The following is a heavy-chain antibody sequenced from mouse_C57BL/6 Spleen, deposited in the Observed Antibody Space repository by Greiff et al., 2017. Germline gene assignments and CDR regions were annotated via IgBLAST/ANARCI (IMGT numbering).Heavy chain of an antibody. D-gene: IGHD1-1*01. CDR2: IHPNSGST. V-gene: IGHV1-64*01. CDR1: GYTFTSYW. Sequence: QVQLQQPGAELVKPGASVKLSCKASGYTFTSYWMHWVKQRPGQGLEWIGMIHPNSGSTNYNEKFKSKATLTVDKSSSTAYMQLSSLTSEDSAVYYCARVYGSSYDDAMDYWGQGTSVTVSS. J-gene: IGHJ4*01. CDR3: ARVYGSSYDDAMDY.